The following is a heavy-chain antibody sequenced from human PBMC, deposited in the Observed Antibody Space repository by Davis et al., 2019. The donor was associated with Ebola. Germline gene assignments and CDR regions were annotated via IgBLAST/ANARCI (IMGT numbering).Heavy chain of an antibody. V-gene: IGHV4-39*07. CDR2: LNHRGCT. CDR3: AGVPMWVRWLPRPVGAHFDY. J-gene: IGHJ4*02. CDR1: GCSISSCAFY. Sequence: MPSETLSLTCAVSGCSISSCAFYWTRLLQLTGMGLEWIVELNHRGCTNYNPSLKPRVTISVDTSKSQFSLKLSSVTAAATAVYYCAGVPMWVRWLPRPVGAHFDYWGQGTLVTVSS. D-gene: IGHD5-24*01.